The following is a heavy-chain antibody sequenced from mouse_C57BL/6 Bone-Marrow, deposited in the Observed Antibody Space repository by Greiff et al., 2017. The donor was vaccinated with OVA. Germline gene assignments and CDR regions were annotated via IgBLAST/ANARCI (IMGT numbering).Heavy chain of an antibody. J-gene: IGHJ3*01. D-gene: IGHD6-1*01. V-gene: IGHV3-6*01. CDR1: GYSITSGYY. Sequence: EVQLQQSGPGLVKPSQSLSLTCSVTGYSITSGYYWNWIRQFPGNKLEWMGYISYDGSNNYNPSLKNRISITRDTSKNQFFLKLNSVTTEDTATYYCARDPLGFAYWGQGTLVTVSA. CDR2: ISYDGSN. CDR3: ARDPLGFAY.